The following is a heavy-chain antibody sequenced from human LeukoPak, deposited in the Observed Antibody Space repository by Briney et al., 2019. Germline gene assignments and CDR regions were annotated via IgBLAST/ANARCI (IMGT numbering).Heavy chain of an antibody. D-gene: IGHD2-8*01. CDR2: IYYSGST. CDR3: ARDGSHYTNGVCYPNNWFDP. J-gene: IGHJ5*02. Sequence: SQTLSLTCTVSGGSISSGGYYWSWIRQHPGKGLEWIGYIYYSGSTYYNPSLKSRVTISVDTSKNQFSLKLSSVTAADTAVYYCARDGSHYTNGVCYPNNWFDPWGQGTLVTVSS. V-gene: IGHV4-31*03. CDR1: GGSISSGGYY.